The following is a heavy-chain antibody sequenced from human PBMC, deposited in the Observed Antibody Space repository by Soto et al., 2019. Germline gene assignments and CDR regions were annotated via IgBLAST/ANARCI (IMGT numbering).Heavy chain of an antibody. J-gene: IGHJ4*02. Sequence: QVHLRESGPGLVKPSGTLTLTCDVSGGSVSDSVWWSWVRQAPGKGLEWIGEMFHSGKTYYNPSLKSRVTTSVDKSKNQVSLNLESVTAADTAIYYCATTREAVVHLYHFDYWGQGTLVTV. CDR1: GGSVSDSVW. CDR2: MFHSGKT. D-gene: IGHD6-19*01. V-gene: IGHV4-4*02. CDR3: ATTREAVVHLYHFDY.